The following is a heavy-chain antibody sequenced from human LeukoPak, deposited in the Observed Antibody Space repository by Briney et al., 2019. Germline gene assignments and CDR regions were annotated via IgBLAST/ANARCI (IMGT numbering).Heavy chain of an antibody. CDR3: ARGYQLVNGSSWDFDY. CDR2: INPSGGST. Sequence: ASVQVSCKASGYTFTGYYMHWVRQAPGQGPDRMGIINPSGGSTSYAQKFQGRVTMTRDTSTSTVYMELSSLRSEDTAVYYCARGYQLVNGSSWDFDYWGQGTLVTVSS. CDR1: GYTFTGYY. J-gene: IGHJ4*02. D-gene: IGHD6-13*01. V-gene: IGHV1-46*01.